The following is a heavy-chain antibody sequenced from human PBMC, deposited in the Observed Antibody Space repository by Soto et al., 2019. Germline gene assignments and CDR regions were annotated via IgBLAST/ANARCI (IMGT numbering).Heavy chain of an antibody. Sequence: PGESLKISCKGSGYSFTSYWIGWVRQMPGKGLEWMGIIYPGDSDTRYSPSFQGQVTISADKSISTAYLQWSSLKVSDTAMYYCARLGSSPLGYYYGMDVWGQGTTVTVSS. CDR2: IYPGDSDT. V-gene: IGHV5-51*01. D-gene: IGHD6-6*01. CDR1: GYSFTSYW. J-gene: IGHJ6*02. CDR3: ARLGSSPLGYYYGMDV.